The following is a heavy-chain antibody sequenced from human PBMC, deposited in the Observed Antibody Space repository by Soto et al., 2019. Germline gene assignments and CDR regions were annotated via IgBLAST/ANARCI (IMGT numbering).Heavy chain of an antibody. V-gene: IGHV1-69*06. CDR2: IIPIFGTA. J-gene: IGHJ4*02. CDR1: RCTFSSYA. D-gene: IGHD1-26*01. CDR3: ATSGRYYRPFYYFDY. Sequence: SVKVSCKASRCTFSSYAISCVRQAPGQGLEWMGGIIPIFGTANYAQKFQGRVTITADKSTSTAYMELSSLRSEDTAVYYCATSGRYYRPFYYFDYWGQGTLVTVSS.